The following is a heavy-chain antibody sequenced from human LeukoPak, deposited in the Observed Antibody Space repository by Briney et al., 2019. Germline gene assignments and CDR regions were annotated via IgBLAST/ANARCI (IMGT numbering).Heavy chain of an antibody. CDR2: ISGSGGST. Sequence: GGSLRLSCAASGFTFSSYAMSWVRQAPGKGLEWVSAISGSGGSTYYADSVKGRFTISRDNSKNTLYLQMNSLRAEDTAVYYCAKSHYYDSSGYYGDVGIDHWGQGTLVTVSS. CDR1: GFTFSSYA. J-gene: IGHJ4*02. CDR3: AKSHYYDSSGYYGDVGIDH. V-gene: IGHV3-23*01. D-gene: IGHD3-22*01.